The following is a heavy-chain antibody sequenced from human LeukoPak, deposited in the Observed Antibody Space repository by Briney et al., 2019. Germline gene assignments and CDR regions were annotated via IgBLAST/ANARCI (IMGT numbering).Heavy chain of an antibody. V-gene: IGHV4-59*08. Sequence: PSETLSLTCTVSGGSISNYYWSWIRQPPGKGLEWIGYIYYSGSTNYNPSLKSRVTISVDTSKNQFSLKLSSVTAADTAVYYCASHDYGGTPFDYWGQGTLVTVSS. CDR3: ASHDYGGTPFDY. CDR2: IYYSGST. D-gene: IGHD4-23*01. J-gene: IGHJ4*02. CDR1: GGSISNYY.